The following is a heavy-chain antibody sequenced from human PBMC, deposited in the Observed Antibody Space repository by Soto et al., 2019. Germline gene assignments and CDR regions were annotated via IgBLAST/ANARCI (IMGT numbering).Heavy chain of an antibody. V-gene: IGHV5-51*01. Sequence: GESLKISCNGSGYSFTTYWIGWVRQMPGKGLEWMGIIYLGDSDTRYSPSFQGLVTISADKSIGTAYLQWSSLKASDTAMYYCARRKGSYGSGSHNPLDYWGQGTLVTVSS. CDR3: ARRKGSYGSGSHNPLDY. J-gene: IGHJ4*02. D-gene: IGHD3-10*01. CDR2: IYLGDSDT. CDR1: GYSFTTYW.